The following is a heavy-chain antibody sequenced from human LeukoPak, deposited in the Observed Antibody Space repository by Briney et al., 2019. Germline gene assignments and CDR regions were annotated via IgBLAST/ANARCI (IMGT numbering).Heavy chain of an antibody. D-gene: IGHD5-12*01. J-gene: IGHJ6*03. Sequence: SETLSLTCTGAGCSISRYYVSWIRQPAGNGLEGIGRIYTSGSTNYNPSLKSRVTISVDKSKNEFSLKLSSVTAADTAVYYCARDLSGYDYYYYYMDVWGKGTTVTVSS. CDR3: ARDLSGYDYYYYYMDV. CDR1: GCSISRYY. CDR2: IYTSGST. V-gene: IGHV4-4*07.